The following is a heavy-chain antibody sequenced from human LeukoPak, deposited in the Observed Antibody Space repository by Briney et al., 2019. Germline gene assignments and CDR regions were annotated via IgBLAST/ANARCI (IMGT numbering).Heavy chain of an antibody. D-gene: IGHD6-6*01. J-gene: IGHJ6*03. CDR1: GYSISSGYY. CDR3: ARFRSSSFYYYYYMDV. V-gene: IGHV4-38-2*02. CDR2: IYHSGST. Sequence: PSETLSLTCNVSGYSISSGYYWGWIRQPPGKGLQWIGTIYHSGSTYYNPSLKSRVTISVDTSKNQFSLKLSSVTAADTAVYYCARFRSSSFYYYYYMDVWGKGTTVTISS.